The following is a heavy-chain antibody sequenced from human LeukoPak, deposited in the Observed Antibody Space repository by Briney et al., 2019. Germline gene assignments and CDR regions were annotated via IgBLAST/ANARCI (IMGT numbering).Heavy chain of an antibody. D-gene: IGHD3-16*01. Sequence: ASVKVSCKSSGFTFSDHYIHWVRQAPGQGLEWMAYISPHSTARSSAEKFQGRVTLTRDTSMSTVYMELVGLTSDDTAVYYCVREGTDMLINDSDFWGQGTLVNVSS. J-gene: IGHJ4*02. CDR3: VREGTDMLINDSDF. V-gene: IGHV1-2*02. CDR1: GFTFSDHY. CDR2: ISPHSTAR.